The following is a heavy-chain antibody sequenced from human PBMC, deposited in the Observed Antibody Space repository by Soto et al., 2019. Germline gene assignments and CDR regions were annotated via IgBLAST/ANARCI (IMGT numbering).Heavy chain of an antibody. D-gene: IGHD3-10*01. V-gene: IGHV1-18*01. Sequence: QVQLVQSGAEVRRPGASVKVSCKASGYTFSNDGLNWVRQAPGQGLEWMGWISAYNGNTEYAQNFQGRVTMTTDTSTSTAYMELRSLRSDDTAVYSSARGGPTSADYYYGMDVWGLGTTVTVPS. CDR1: GYTFSNDG. CDR3: ARGGPTSADYYYGMDV. J-gene: IGHJ6*02. CDR2: ISAYNGNT.